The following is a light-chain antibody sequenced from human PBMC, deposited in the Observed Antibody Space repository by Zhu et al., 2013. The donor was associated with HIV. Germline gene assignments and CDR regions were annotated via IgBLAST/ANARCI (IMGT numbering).Light chain of an antibody. Sequence: DIVMTQSPESLAVALGERATINCKSSQNLLFSSNNKNYLAWYQQKPGQPPKVLIYWASVRESGVPDRFSGSGSETDFTLTISSLQAEDVAVYYCQQYWSSPWTFGQGTKVEIK. CDR3: QQYWSSPWT. V-gene: IGKV4-1*01. CDR2: WAS. CDR1: QNLLFSSNNKNY. J-gene: IGKJ1*01.